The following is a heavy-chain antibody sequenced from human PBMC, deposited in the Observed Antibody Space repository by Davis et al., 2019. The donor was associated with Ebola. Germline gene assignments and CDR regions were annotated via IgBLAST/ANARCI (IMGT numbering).Heavy chain of an antibody. CDR3: AKRRSAVGFSTLDY. V-gene: IGHV3-23*01. D-gene: IGHD2-2*01. J-gene: IGHJ4*02. CDR1: GFTFSSYA. CDR2: ISGSGGST. Sequence: PGGSLRLSCAASGFTFSSYAMSWVRQAPGKGLEWVSAISGSGGSTYYADSVKGRFTISRDNSKNTLYLQMNSLRAEDTAVYYCAKRRSAVGFSTLDYWGQGTLVTVSS.